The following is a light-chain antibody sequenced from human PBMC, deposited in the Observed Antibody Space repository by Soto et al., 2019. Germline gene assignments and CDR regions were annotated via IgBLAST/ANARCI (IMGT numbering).Light chain of an antibody. Sequence: QSALTQPASVSGSPGQSITISCTGTNIDVGAYDYVSWYQQHPGKAPTLMIYDVSNRPSGVSNRFSGSRSGNTASLTISGLQTEDEADYYCSSYASSTTWVFGGGTKVTVL. J-gene: IGLJ3*02. CDR2: DVS. CDR1: NIDVGAYDY. V-gene: IGLV2-14*01. CDR3: SSYASSTTWV.